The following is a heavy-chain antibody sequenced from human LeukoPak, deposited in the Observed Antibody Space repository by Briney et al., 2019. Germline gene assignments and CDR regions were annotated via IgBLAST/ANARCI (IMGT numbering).Heavy chain of an antibody. V-gene: IGHV4-4*07. D-gene: IGHD1-26*01. CDR2: ISTSGNT. Sequence: SETLSLTCTVSGDSMGNDYWSWIRQSAGKGLEWIGRISTSGNTDYNPSLRSRVTMSMDTSRNQFSLTLTSMTAADAAVYYCARNELRSYGLVHYWGQGTLVTVPS. CDR3: ARNELRSYGLVHY. J-gene: IGHJ4*02. CDR1: GDSMGNDY.